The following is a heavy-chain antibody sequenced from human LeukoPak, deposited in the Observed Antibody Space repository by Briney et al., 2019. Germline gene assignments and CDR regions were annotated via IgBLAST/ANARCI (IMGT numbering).Heavy chain of an antibody. Sequence: GGSLRLSCAASGFTFSSYWMHWVRQAPGKGLVWVSRINSDGSSTSYADSVKGRFTISRDNAKNSLYLQMNSLRAEDTAVYYCAREGLRMAASNLDAFDIWGQGTMVTVSS. D-gene: IGHD5-24*01. CDR3: AREGLRMAASNLDAFDI. CDR2: INSDGSST. CDR1: GFTFSSYW. J-gene: IGHJ3*02. V-gene: IGHV3-74*01.